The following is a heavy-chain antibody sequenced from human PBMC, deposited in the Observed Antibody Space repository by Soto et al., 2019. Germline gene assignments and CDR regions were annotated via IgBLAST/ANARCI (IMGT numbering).Heavy chain of an antibody. CDR3: AKGGYCSSTSCSYYYYYMDV. D-gene: IGHD2-2*01. CDR2: ISGSGGST. J-gene: IGHJ6*03. Sequence: GGSLRLSCAASGFTFSSYAMSWVRQAPGKGLEWVSAISGSGGSTYYADSVKGRFTISRDNSKNTLYLQMNSLRAEDTAVYYCAKGGYCSSTSCSYYYYYMDVWGKGTTVTVSS. V-gene: IGHV3-23*01. CDR1: GFTFSSYA.